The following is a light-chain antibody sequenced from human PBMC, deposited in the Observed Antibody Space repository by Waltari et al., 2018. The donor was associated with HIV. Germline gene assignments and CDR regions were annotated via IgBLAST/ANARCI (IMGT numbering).Light chain of an antibody. CDR1: QSILHLNGYNY. CDR3: MQGLQVPYT. V-gene: IGKV2-28*01. Sequence: DIVMTQSPLSLPVTPGEPASISCRSSQSILHLNGYNYVDWYMQKPGQSPQLLIYLGSNRASGVPDRFSGSGSGRDFTLKISRVEAEDVGVYYCMQGLQVPYTFGQGTRLEIK. CDR2: LGS. J-gene: IGKJ2*01.